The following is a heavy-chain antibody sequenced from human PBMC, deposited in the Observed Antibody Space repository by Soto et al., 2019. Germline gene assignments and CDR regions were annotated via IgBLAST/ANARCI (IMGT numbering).Heavy chain of an antibody. J-gene: IGHJ4*02. CDR2: IYYSGST. CDR3: ARITQLHTPYRYFDY. V-gene: IGHV4-59*01. D-gene: IGHD1-7*01. Sequence: SETLSLTCTVSGGSISSYYWSWIRQPPGKGLEWIGYIYYSGSTNYNPSLKSRVTISVDTSKNQFSLKLSSVTAADTAVYYCARITQLHTPYRYFDYCGQGTLVTVSS. CDR1: GGSISSYY.